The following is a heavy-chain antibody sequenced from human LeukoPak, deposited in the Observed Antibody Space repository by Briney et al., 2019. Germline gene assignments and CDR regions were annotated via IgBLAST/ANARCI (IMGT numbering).Heavy chain of an antibody. D-gene: IGHD2/OR15-2a*01. CDR1: GFTFSSYW. V-gene: IGHV3-7*05. CDR2: IKPDGSEK. J-gene: IGHJ4*02. Sequence: PGGSLRLSCAASGFTFSSYWMSWVRQTPGKGLEWVASIKPDGSEKYYVDSVKGRFTISRDNAKNSLDLQMNSLRAEDAAIYYCASPANKCFDYWGQGALVTVSS. CDR3: ASPANKCFDY.